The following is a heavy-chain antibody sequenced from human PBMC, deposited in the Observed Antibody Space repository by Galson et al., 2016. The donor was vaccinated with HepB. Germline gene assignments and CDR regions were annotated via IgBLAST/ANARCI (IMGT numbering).Heavy chain of an antibody. CDR3: VRARVGTTKSAY. CDR1: GYTFTTFG. J-gene: IGHJ4*02. V-gene: IGHV1-18*01. D-gene: IGHD1-26*01. CDR2: ISVDNGNT. Sequence: SVKVSCKAFGYTFTTFGIGWVRQAPGQGLEWMGWISVDNGNTNYTQKLQGRVTMTTDTSTSTAYMELRSLRSDDTAVYYCVRARVGTTKSAYWGQGTLVTVSS.